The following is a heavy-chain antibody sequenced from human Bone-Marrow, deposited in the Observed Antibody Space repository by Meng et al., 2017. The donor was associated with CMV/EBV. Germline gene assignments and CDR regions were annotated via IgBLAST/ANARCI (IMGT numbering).Heavy chain of an antibody. Sequence: GESLKISCAASGFTFSSYSMNWVRQAPGKGLEWVSYISSSSSTIYYADSVKGRFTISRDNAKNSLYLQMNSLRAEDTAVYYCARLGGPLHDYYYYGMDVWGQGTTVTVSS. J-gene: IGHJ6*02. CDR2: ISSSSSTI. CDR1: GFTFSSYS. V-gene: IGHV3-48*04. D-gene: IGHD3-16*01. CDR3: ARLGGPLHDYYYYGMDV.